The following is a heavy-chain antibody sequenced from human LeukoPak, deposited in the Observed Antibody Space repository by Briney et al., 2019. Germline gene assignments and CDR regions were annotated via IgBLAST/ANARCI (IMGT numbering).Heavy chain of an antibody. CDR3: AQGQQWLGDAFDI. Sequence: PGGSLRLSCAASGFTFSSYAMSWVRQAPGKGVEGVSAISGSGGSTYYADSVKGRFTISRDNSKNTLYLQMNSLRAEDTAVYYCAQGQQWLGDAFDIWGQGTMVTVSS. J-gene: IGHJ3*02. CDR1: GFTFSSYA. CDR2: ISGSGGST. V-gene: IGHV3-23*01. D-gene: IGHD6-19*01.